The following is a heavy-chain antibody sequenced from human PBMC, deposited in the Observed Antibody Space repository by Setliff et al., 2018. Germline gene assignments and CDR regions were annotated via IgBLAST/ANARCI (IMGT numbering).Heavy chain of an antibody. J-gene: IGHJ5*02. V-gene: IGHV4-38-2*02. CDR1: GYSISSGYY. CDR3: ARAGPTVTFFRVLVISWWDP. D-gene: IGHD3-3*01. CDR2: IYHNGNS. Sequence: PSETLSLTCSVSGYSISSGYYWGWIRQPPGKGPEWIGSIYHNGNSYYNPSLKSRVTISVDTPKNQFSLKLSSVTAADTATYYCARAGPTVTFFRVLVISWWDPWGQGSLVTVS.